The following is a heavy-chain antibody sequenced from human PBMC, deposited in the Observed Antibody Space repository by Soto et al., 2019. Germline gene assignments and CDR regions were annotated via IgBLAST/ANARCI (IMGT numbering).Heavy chain of an antibody. V-gene: IGHV4-31*03. CDR3: ARDHGSGTFDY. D-gene: IGHD3-10*01. Sequence: SETLSLTCTVSGGSISSGGYYWSWIRRHPGKGLEWIGYIYYSGSTYYNPSLKSRVTISVDTSKNQFSLKLSSVTAADTAVYYCARDHGSGTFDYWGQGTLVTVSS. CDR1: GGSISSGGYY. CDR2: IYYSGST. J-gene: IGHJ4*02.